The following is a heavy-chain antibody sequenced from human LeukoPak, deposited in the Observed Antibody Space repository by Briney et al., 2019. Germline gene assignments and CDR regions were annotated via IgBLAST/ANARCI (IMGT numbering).Heavy chain of an antibody. D-gene: IGHD6-6*01. Sequence: NSSETLSLTCTVSGGSISSYYWNWIRQPPGKGLEWIGYIYYTGSTKYNPPLKSRVTISVDTSKNQFSLKLSSVTAADTAVYYCARRRDSSSSGGDFDYWGQGTLVTVSS. J-gene: IGHJ4*02. CDR1: GGSISSYY. CDR3: ARRRDSSSSGGDFDY. CDR2: IYYTGST. V-gene: IGHV4-59*08.